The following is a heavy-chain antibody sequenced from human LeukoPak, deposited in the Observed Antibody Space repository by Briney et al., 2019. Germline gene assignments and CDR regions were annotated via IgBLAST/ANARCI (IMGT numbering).Heavy chain of an antibody. Sequence: SETLSLTCTVSGDSISSSSYYWGWIRQPPGKELEWVGSIYYSGSTYYNPSLNSRVTISVDTSKNQFSLKLSSVTAADTAVYYCARDYLGGNPDAFDIWGQGTMVTVSS. CDR2: IYYSGST. V-gene: IGHV4-39*07. J-gene: IGHJ3*02. D-gene: IGHD4-23*01. CDR1: GDSISSSSYY. CDR3: ARDYLGGNPDAFDI.